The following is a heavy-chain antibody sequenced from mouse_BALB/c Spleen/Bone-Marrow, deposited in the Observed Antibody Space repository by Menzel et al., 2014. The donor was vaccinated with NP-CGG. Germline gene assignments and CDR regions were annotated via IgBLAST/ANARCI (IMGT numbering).Heavy chain of an antibody. Sequence: VQLQESGAELAKPGASVKMSCKASGYTFTSYWMHWVKQRPGQGLEWIGYINPSTGYTEYNQKFKDKATLTADKSSSTAYMQLSSLTSEDSAVYYCARERYAGYYFDYWGQDTTLTVSS. D-gene: IGHD2-3*01. V-gene: IGHV1-7*01. CDR1: GYTFTSYW. CDR2: INPSTGYT. CDR3: ARERYAGYYFDY. J-gene: IGHJ2*01.